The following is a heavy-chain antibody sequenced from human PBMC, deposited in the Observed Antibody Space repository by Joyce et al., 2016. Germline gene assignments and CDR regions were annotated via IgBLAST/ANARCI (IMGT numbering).Heavy chain of an antibody. CDR2: IYQSGST. V-gene: IGHV4-39*01. CDR3: ARHDPFH. J-gene: IGHJ4*02. D-gene: IGHD3-16*01. CDR1: GDSISSSGYY. Sequence: QLQLQESGPGLVKPSETLSLTCTVSGDSISSSGYYWGWVRQPPGKGLEWVGSIYQSGSTYYTLSLKSRVTISADTTKNQFSLKLTSVTAADAAVYYCARHDPFHWGQGLLVTVSP.